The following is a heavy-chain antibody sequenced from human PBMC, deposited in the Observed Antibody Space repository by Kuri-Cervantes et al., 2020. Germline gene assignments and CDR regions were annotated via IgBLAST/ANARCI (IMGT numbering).Heavy chain of an antibody. CDR1: GYSFTSHY. V-gene: IGHV1-3*01. Sequence: ASVKVSCKASGYSFTSHYIHWVRQAPGQRLEWMGWINGGNGNTKISDKFQDRVSLNRDTSVSTAYMDLTNLRFEDTGVYFCAKDSPRVQVASTGWYDPWGQGTQVTVSS. J-gene: IGHJ5*02. CDR2: INGGNGNT. D-gene: IGHD6-19*01. CDR3: AKDSPRVQVASTGWYDP.